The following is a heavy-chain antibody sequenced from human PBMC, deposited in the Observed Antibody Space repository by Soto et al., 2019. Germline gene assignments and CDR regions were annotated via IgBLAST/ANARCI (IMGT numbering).Heavy chain of an antibody. CDR2: IYYSGNT. V-gene: IGHV4-61*01. Sequence: QVQLQESGPGLVKPSETLSLTCTVSGGSVSSDIYFWSWIRQPPGKGLEWIGYIYYSGNTNYNPSLKSRVTISVDTSKNQFSLKLNSVTAADTAVYYCARSSAGARDWGQGTLVTVSS. D-gene: IGHD6-19*01. J-gene: IGHJ4*02. CDR3: ARSSAGARD. CDR1: GGSVSSDIYF.